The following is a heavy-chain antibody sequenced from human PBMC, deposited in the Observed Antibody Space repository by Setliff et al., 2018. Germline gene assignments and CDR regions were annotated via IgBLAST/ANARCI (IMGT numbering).Heavy chain of an antibody. D-gene: IGHD5-18*01. CDR2: ISAYNGNT. J-gene: IGHJ3*02. CDR3: ARVRVGYAFDI. V-gene: IGHV1-8*01. CDR1: GYTLTELS. Sequence: GASVKVSCKVSGYTLTELSRHWVRQAPGKGLEWMGWISAYNGNTGYAQKFQGRVTMSRNTSISTAYMELSSLRSEDTAVYYCARVRVGYAFDIWGQGTMVTVSS.